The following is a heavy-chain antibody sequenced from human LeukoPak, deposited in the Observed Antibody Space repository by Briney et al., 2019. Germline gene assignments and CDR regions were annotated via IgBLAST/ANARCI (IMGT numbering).Heavy chain of an antibody. J-gene: IGHJ6*02. CDR3: TTDCGGDCYPVGYYGMDV. D-gene: IGHD2-21*02. CDR2: IKSKTDGGTT. V-gene: IGHV3-15*01. CDR1: GLTFSNAW. Sequence: GGSLRLSCAASGLTFSNAWMSWVRQAPGKGLEWVGRIKSKTDGGTTDYAAPVKGRFTISRDDSKNTLYLQMNSLKTEDTAVYYCTTDCGGDCYPVGYYGMDVWGQGTTVTVSS.